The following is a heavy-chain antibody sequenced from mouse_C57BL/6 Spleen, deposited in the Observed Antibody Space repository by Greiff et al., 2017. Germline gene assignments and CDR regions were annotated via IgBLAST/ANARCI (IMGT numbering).Heavy chain of an antibody. V-gene: IGHV1-59*01. Sequence: QVQLQQPGAELVRPGTSVKLSCKASGYTFTSYWMHWVKQRPGQGLEWIGVIDPSDSYTNSNQKFKGKATLTVDTSSSTAYMQLSSLTSEDSAVYYCARPFITTVVAFDYWGQGTTLTVSS. CDR1: GYTFTSYW. CDR2: IDPSDSYT. J-gene: IGHJ2*01. D-gene: IGHD1-1*01. CDR3: ARPFITTVVAFDY.